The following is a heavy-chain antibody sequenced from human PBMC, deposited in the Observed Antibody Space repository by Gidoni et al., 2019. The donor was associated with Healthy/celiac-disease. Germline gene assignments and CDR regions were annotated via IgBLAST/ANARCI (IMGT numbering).Heavy chain of an antibody. CDR3: ARESIAARIYYYYGMDV. Sequence: QVQLQASGPGLVKPSETLSLTCTVSGGSISSYYWSWIRQPAGKGLEWIGRISTSGSTNYNPSLKSRVTMSVDTSKNQFSLKLSSVTAADTAVYYCARESIAARIYYYYGMDVWGQGTTVTVSS. V-gene: IGHV4-4*07. J-gene: IGHJ6*02. CDR2: ISTSGST. D-gene: IGHD6-6*01. CDR1: GGSISSYY.